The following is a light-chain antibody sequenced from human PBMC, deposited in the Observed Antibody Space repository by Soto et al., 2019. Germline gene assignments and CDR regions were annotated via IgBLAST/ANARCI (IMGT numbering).Light chain of an antibody. CDR2: KAS. J-gene: IGKJ1*01. V-gene: IGKV1-5*03. CDR1: QSISWW. Sequence: DIQMTQSPSTLSASAGDRVTITCRASQSISWWLAWYQQKPGKAPKLLIYKASSLESGVPSRFSGSGSGTEFTLTISSLQPDDFATYYCQQYNTYSWTFGQGTKVEIK. CDR3: QQYNTYSWT.